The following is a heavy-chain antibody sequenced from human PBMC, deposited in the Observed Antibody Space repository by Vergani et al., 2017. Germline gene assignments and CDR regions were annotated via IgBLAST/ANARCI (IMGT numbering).Heavy chain of an antibody. CDR2: INHSGST. J-gene: IGHJ3*02. D-gene: IGHD3-10*01. V-gene: IGHV4-34*01. Sequence: QVQLQQWCAGLLKPSETLSLTCAVYGGSFSGYYWSWIRQPPGKGLEWIGEINHSGSTNYNPSLKSRVTISVDTSKNQFSLKLRSVTAADTAVYYCARGGGFDAFDIWAKGQWSPSLQ. CDR3: ARGGGFDAFDI. CDR1: GGSFSGYY.